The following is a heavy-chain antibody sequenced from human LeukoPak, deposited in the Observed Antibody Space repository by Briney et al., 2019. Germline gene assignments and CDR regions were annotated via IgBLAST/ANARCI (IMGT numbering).Heavy chain of an antibody. V-gene: IGHV4-38-2*02. CDR3: ARRISDYMDV. CDR2: IYHSGST. D-gene: IGHD2-15*01. J-gene: IGHJ6*03. CDR1: GYSISSGYY. Sequence: PSETLSLTCTVSGYSISSGYYWGWIRQPPGKGLEWIGSIYHSGSTYYNPSLKSRVTISVDTSKNQFSLKLSSVTAADTAVYYCARRISDYMDVWDKGTTVTVSS.